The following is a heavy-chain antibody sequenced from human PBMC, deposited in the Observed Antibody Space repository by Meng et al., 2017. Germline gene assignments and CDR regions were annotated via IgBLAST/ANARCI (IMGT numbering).Heavy chain of an antibody. V-gene: IGHV1-69*06. J-gene: IGHJ6*02. D-gene: IGHD3-10*01. CDR1: GGTSSSYA. Sequence: SVKVSCKASGGTSSSYAISWVRQAPGQGLEWMGGIIPIFGTANYAQKFQGRVTITADKSTSTAYMELSSLRSEDTAVYYCARGYGSGSYENPRYYYGMDVWGQGTTVTVSS. CDR2: IIPIFGTA. CDR3: ARGYGSGSYENPRYYYGMDV.